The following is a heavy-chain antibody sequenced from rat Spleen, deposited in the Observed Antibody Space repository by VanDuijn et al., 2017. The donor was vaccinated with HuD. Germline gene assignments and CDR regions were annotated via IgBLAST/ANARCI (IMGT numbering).Heavy chain of an antibody. CDR3: ARDSNGYLNHWFAY. CDR1: GFSLTSYN. D-gene: IGHD1-4*01. J-gene: IGHJ3*01. Sequence: QVQLKESGPGLVQPSETLSLTCTVAGFSLTSYNVHWVRQPPGKSLEWMGVIWNTGGTRYNSALKSRLTITKDTSKSQVFLKMNSLQTEDTATYYCARDSNGYLNHWFAYWGQGTLVTVSS. CDR2: IWNTGGT. V-gene: IGHV2-41*01.